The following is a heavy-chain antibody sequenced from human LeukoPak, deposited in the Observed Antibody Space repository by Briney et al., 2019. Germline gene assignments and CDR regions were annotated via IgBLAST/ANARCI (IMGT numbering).Heavy chain of an antibody. Sequence: GGSLRLSCAASGFTFSNYWMSWVRQAPGKGLEWVANIKQDGSEKYYVDSVKGRFTISRDNAKNSLDLQMNSLRAEDTAVYYCARCPYYYDSSGYYKYWGQGTLVTVSS. CDR1: GFTFSNYW. CDR3: ARCPYYYDSSGYYKY. V-gene: IGHV3-7*01. J-gene: IGHJ4*02. D-gene: IGHD3-22*01. CDR2: IKQDGSEK.